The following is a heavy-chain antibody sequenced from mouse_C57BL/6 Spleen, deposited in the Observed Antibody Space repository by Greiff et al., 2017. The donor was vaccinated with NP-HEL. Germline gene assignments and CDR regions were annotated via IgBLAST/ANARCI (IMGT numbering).Heavy chain of an antibody. J-gene: IGHJ2*01. Sequence: QVQLQQPGAELVKPGASVKLSCKASGYTFTSYRMHWVKQRPGQGLEWIGMIHPNSGSTNYNEKFKSKATLPVDKSSSTAYMQLSSLTSEDSAVYYCARSPIYYYGSSHIFDYWGQGTTLTVSS. V-gene: IGHV1-64*01. D-gene: IGHD1-1*01. CDR1: GYTFTSYR. CDR3: ARSPIYYYGSSHIFDY. CDR2: IHPNSGST.